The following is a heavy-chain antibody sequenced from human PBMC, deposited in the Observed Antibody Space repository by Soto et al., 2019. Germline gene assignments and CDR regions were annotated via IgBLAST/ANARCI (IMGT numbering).Heavy chain of an antibody. CDR1: GFTFTSYG. V-gene: IGHV3-23*01. D-gene: IGHD3-22*01. CDR3: AKAKIGNAYESSGYNRYYYGMDV. J-gene: IGHJ6*02. Sequence: LRLSCAAFGFTFTSYGMSWVRQAPGKGLEWVSTISGGGGSTYYADSVKGRLTISRDNSENTLYLQMNSLRDEDTAVYYCAKAKIGNAYESSGYNRYYYGMDVWGQGTTVTVSS. CDR2: ISGGGGST.